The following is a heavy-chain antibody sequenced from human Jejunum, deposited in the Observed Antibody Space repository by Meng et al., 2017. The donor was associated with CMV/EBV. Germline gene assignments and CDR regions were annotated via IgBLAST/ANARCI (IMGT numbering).Heavy chain of an antibody. CDR2: IYYTGSS. D-gene: IGHD2-15*01. Sequence: TVAGGAVTSGNYYWNWIRQPAGEGLEWIGWIYYTGSSSYNPSLKSRATITLDTSKNQFSLKVTSVTAADTAVYYCARSTSGPGDYWGQGTLVTVSS. CDR1: GGAVTSGNYY. CDR3: ARSTSGPGDY. V-gene: IGHV4-61*01. J-gene: IGHJ4*02.